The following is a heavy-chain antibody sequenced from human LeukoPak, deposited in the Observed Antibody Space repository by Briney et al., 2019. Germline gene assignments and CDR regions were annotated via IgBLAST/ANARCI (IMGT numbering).Heavy chain of an antibody. CDR3: ARHAIDIVVVPAASNWFDP. J-gene: IGHJ5*02. V-gene: IGHV4-38-2*01. Sequence: SETLSLXCAVSGYSISSGYYWGWIRQPPGKGLEWIGSIYHSGSTYYNPSLKSRVTISVDTSKNQFSLKLSSVTAADTAVYYCARHAIDIVVVPAASNWFDPWGQGTLVTVSS. D-gene: IGHD2-2*01. CDR2: IYHSGST. CDR1: GYSISSGYY.